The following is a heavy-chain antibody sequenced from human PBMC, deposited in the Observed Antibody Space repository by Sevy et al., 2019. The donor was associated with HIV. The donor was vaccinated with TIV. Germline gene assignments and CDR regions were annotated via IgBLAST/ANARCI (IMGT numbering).Heavy chain of an antibody. Sequence: GGSLRLSCAAFGFTFTNAWMSWVRQAPGKGLEWVGRIKSKTDGGTTDYAAPVKGRLTISRDDSKNTLYLHMNSLKTEDTAVYYCTLEGLYCSGGSCYSEGFDSWGQGTLVTVSS. D-gene: IGHD2-15*01. V-gene: IGHV3-15*01. CDR1: GFTFTNAW. J-gene: IGHJ4*02. CDR3: TLEGLYCSGGSCYSEGFDS. CDR2: IKSKTDGGTT.